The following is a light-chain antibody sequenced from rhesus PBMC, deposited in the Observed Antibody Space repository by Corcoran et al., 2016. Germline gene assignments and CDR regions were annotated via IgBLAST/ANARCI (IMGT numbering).Light chain of an antibody. V-gene: IGKV1-74*01. CDR3: QHGYGTRICT. J-gene: IGKJ3*01. CDR2: KES. CDR1: ENVNNY. Sequence: DIQMTQSPSSLSASVGDRVTITCRASENVNNYLNWYQQNPGKAPKLLIYKESTLQSGVPSRFSGSGSGTDYTFTISSLQPEDVATYYCQHGYGTRICTFGPGTKLDIK.